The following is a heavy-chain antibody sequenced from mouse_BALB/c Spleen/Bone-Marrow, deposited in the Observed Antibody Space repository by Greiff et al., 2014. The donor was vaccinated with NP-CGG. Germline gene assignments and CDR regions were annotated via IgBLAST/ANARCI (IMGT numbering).Heavy chain of an antibody. Sequence: LAESGPELVKPGASVKVSCKASGYSFTDYNMYWVKQSHGKSLESIGYIDPYNGDTSYNQKFKGRATLTVDKSSNTAFMHLNSLTSEDSAVYYCARDGYYVGFAYWGQGTLVTVSA. D-gene: IGHD2-3*01. V-gene: IGHV1S135*01. CDR1: GYSFTDYN. CDR2: IDPYNGDT. J-gene: IGHJ3*01. CDR3: ARDGYYVGFAY.